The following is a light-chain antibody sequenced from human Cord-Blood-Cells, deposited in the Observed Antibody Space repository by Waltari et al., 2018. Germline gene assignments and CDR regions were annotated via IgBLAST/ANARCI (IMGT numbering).Light chain of an antibody. CDR1: RSDVGSYNF. V-gene: IGLV2-23*02. J-gene: IGLJ1*01. CDR3: CSYAGSSTYV. Sequence: QSALTQPASVSGSPGQSITISCTGTRSDVGSYNFAPWYQQHPGKAPKLMIYEVSKRPSGVSNRFSGSKSGNTASLTISGLQAEDEADYYCCSYAGSSTYVFGTGTKVTVL. CDR2: EVS.